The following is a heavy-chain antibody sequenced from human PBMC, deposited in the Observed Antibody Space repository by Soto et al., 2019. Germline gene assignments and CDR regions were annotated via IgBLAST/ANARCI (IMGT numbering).Heavy chain of an antibody. CDR2: ISSSGSTI. V-gene: IGHV3-11*01. CDR3: ARAPPYYYDSSGYYYGY. Sequence: PGGSLRLSCAASGFTFSDYYMSWIRQAPGKGLEWVSYISSSGSTIYYADPVKGRFTISRDNAKNSLYLQMNSLRAEDTAVYYCARAPPYYYDSSGYYYGYWGQGTLVTVSS. CDR1: GFTFSDYY. D-gene: IGHD3-22*01. J-gene: IGHJ4*02.